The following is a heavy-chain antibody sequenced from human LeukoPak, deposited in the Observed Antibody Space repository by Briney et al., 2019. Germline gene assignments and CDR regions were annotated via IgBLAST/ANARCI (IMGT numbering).Heavy chain of an antibody. D-gene: IGHD4-17*01. CDR1: GGSISSYY. J-gene: IGHJ3*02. CDR3: ATARLRCNAFDI. V-gene: IGHV4-59*01. CDR2: IYYSGST. Sequence: PSETLSLTCTVSGGSISSYYWSWIRQPPGKGLEWIGYIYYSGSTNYNPSLKSRVTISVDTSKNQFSLKLSSVTAADTAVYYCATARLRCNAFDIWGQGTMVTVSS.